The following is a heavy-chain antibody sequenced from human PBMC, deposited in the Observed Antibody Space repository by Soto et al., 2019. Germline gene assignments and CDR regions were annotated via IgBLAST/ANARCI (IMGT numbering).Heavy chain of an antibody. J-gene: IGHJ4*02. Sequence: GESLKISCRGSGYSFAGYWVGRVRQMPGKGLEWMGIIYPGDSDTRYSPSFQGQVTISADKSISTAYLQWSSLKASDTAMYYCARLLISVTVTTLQYFDYWGQGTLVTVSS. CDR3: ARLLISVTVTTLQYFDY. D-gene: IGHD4-17*01. V-gene: IGHV5-51*01. CDR2: IYPGDSDT. CDR1: GYSFAGYW.